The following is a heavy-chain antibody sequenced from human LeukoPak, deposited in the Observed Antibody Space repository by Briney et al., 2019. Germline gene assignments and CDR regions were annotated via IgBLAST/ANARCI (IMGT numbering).Heavy chain of an antibody. Sequence: GGSLRLSCAASGFTFSSYAMSWVRQAPGKGLEWVSTLSANSDTTYSRDSVEGRFTIARDNSKNTLYLKMNSLRVEDTAIYYCAKAAKLGTHVYFDYWGQGTVVTVSS. CDR3: AKAAKLGTHVYFDY. J-gene: IGHJ4*02. D-gene: IGHD7-27*01. CDR2: LSANSDTT. CDR1: GFTFSSYA. V-gene: IGHV3-23*01.